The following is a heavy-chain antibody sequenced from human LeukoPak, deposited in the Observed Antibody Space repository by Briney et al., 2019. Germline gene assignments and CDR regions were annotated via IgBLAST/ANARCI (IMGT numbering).Heavy chain of an antibody. D-gene: IGHD6-19*01. CDR1: GFTVSSNY. V-gene: IGHV3-53*01. CDR2: LYSGGAT. CDR3: TKLKGWYGEGFFDY. Sequence: GGSLRLSCAASGFTVSSNYMSWVRRPAGKGLEWVSVLYSGGATFYADSVKGRFTISRDTSKNTLYLQMNDLRADDTAVYYCTKLKGWYGEGFFDYWGQGTLVTVSS. J-gene: IGHJ4*02.